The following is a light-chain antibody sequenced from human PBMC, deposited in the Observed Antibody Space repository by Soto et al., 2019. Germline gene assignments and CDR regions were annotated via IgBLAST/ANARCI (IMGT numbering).Light chain of an antibody. CDR3: QQHINRLS. Sequence: EIVLTQSPATLSLSPGEKATLSCSASQSVINYLAWYQQKPGQAPRLLIHDASTRAIGFPARFSGSGSGTDFTLTITTLEPEDFAVYYCQQHINRLSFGGGTKVDIK. CDR1: QSVINY. J-gene: IGKJ4*01. V-gene: IGKV3-11*01. CDR2: DAS.